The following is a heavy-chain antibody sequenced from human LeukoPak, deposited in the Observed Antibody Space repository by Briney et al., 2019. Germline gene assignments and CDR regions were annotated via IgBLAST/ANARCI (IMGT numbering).Heavy chain of an antibody. CDR1: GFTFSSYA. D-gene: IGHD3-22*01. V-gene: IGHV3-7*01. J-gene: IGHJ4*02. Sequence: QPGGSLRLSCAASGFTFSSYAMSWVRQAPGKGLEWVANIKQDGSEKYYVDSVKGRFTISRDNAKNSLYLQLNSLRAEDTAVYYCATYREPEDSSSYIHDYYFDYWGQGTLVTVSS. CDR2: IKQDGSEK. CDR3: ATYREPEDSSSYIHDYYFDY.